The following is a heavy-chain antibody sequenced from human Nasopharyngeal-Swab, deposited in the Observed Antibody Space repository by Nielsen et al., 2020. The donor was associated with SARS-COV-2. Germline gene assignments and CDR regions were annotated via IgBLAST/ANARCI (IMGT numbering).Heavy chain of an antibody. CDR2: MNPNSGNT. J-gene: IGHJ6*03. Sequence: ASVKVSCKASGYTFTSYDINWVRQATGQGLEWMGWMNPNSGNTGYAQKFHGRVTMTRNTSISTAYMELSSLRSEDTAVCYCARGFIVATIFHYYYMDVWGKGTTVTVSS. D-gene: IGHD5-12*01. CDR1: GYTFTSYD. V-gene: IGHV1-8*01. CDR3: ARGFIVATIFHYYYMDV.